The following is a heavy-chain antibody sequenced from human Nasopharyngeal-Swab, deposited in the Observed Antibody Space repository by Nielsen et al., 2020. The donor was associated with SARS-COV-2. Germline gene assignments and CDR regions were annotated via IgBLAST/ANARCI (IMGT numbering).Heavy chain of an antibody. CDR2: TSSDVTNK. Sequence: GESLKISCAASGFTFGTYTMHWVRQAPGKGLEWVAVTSSDVTNKFYADSVRGRFTISRDDSKNTLYLQMNSLTAQDTAVYYCAREEEVIAATPRSHYYGMDVWGQGTTVTVSS. CDR3: AREEEVIAATPRSHYYGMDV. V-gene: IGHV3-30*04. J-gene: IGHJ6*02. CDR1: GFTFGTYT. D-gene: IGHD2-15*01.